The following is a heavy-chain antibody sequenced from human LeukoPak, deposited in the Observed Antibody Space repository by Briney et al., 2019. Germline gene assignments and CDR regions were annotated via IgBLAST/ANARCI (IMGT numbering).Heavy chain of an antibody. Sequence: PGRSLRLSCAASGFTFSTYGMHWVRQAPGKGLEWVSVIWYDGNNKYYVDSVKGRFTISRDNSKNTLYLQMNSLRDEDTAVYYCAKDQGEQWLVTSFDYWGQGTLVTVSS. D-gene: IGHD6-19*01. CDR3: AKDQGEQWLVTSFDY. CDR1: GFTFSTYG. CDR2: IWYDGNNK. J-gene: IGHJ4*02. V-gene: IGHV3-33*06.